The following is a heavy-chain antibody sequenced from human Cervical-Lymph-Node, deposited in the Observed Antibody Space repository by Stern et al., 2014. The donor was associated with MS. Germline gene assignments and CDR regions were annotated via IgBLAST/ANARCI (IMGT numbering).Heavy chain of an antibody. CDR1: GNSISGYY. V-gene: IGHV4-59*01. Sequence: VQLEESGPGLVKPSETLSLTCTVSGNSISGYYWSWIRQPPGKGLEWIGYIYYSGSTRSNPSIKSRVSLSVDTSKNQFSLELSSVTAADTAVYYCARTYYYDSSGYYFDYWGQGTLVTVSS. CDR2: IYYSGST. J-gene: IGHJ4*02. D-gene: IGHD3-22*01. CDR3: ARTYYYDSSGYYFDY.